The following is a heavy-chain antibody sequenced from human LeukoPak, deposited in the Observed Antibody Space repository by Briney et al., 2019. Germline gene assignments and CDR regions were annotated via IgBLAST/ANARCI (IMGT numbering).Heavy chain of an antibody. D-gene: IGHD1-1*01. CDR1: GYTFTSYY. CDR3: ARHTTGYNSPRDSFNI. CDR2: ISPGGAST. Sequence: ASVKVSCKASGYTFTSYYMHWVRQAPGQGLEWMGMISPGGASTSYAQKFQGRVTMTRDVSTSTVYMELSSLRSEDTAVYYCARHTTGYNSPRDSFNIWGQGTMVTVSS. J-gene: IGHJ3*02. V-gene: IGHV1-46*01.